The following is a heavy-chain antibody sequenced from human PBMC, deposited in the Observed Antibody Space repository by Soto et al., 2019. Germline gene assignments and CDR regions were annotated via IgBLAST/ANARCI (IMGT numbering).Heavy chain of an antibody. Sequence: EVQLVESGGGLVQPGRSLRLSCAASGFTFDDYAMHWVRQAPGKGLEWVSGISWNSGSIGYADSVKGRFTISRDNAKNSLDLQMNSLRAEDTALYYCAKSKAVAGGSAFAIWGQGTMVTVSS. J-gene: IGHJ3*02. CDR1: GFTFDDYA. CDR3: AKSKAVAGGSAFAI. CDR2: ISWNSGSI. D-gene: IGHD6-19*01. V-gene: IGHV3-9*01.